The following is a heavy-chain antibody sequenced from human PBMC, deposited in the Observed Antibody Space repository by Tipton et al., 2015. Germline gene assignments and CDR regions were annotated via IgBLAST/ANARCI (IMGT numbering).Heavy chain of an antibody. CDR3: AREWEGFDY. CDR2: ISTDNGNT. D-gene: IGHD1-26*01. V-gene: IGHV1-18*01. Sequence: QLVQSGTEVKKPGASVKVSCKTSGYNFIGYAITWVRQAPGQGLEWMGWISTDNGNTNYAQNFQGRVTMTTDTFTSTAHMELRSLRSDDTAVYYCAREWEGFDYWGQGTLVTVSS. J-gene: IGHJ4*02. CDR1: GYNFIGYA.